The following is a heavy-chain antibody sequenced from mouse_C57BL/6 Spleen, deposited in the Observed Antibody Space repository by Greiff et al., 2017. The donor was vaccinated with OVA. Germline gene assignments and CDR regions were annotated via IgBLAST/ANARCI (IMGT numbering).Heavy chain of an antibody. V-gene: IGHV1-54*01. D-gene: IGHD1-1*01. Sequence: VQLQQSGAELVRPGTSVKVSCKASGYAFTNYLIEWVKQRPGQGLEWIGVINPGSGGTNYNEKFKGKATLTADKSSSTAYMQLSSLTSEDSAVYFCARRDGSSYFDYWGQGTTLTVSS. CDR3: ARRDGSSYFDY. CDR1: GYAFTNYL. CDR2: INPGSGGT. J-gene: IGHJ2*01.